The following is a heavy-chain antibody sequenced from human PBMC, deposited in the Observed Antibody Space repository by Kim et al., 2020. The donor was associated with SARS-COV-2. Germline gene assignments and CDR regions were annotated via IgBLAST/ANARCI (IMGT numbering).Heavy chain of an antibody. CDR3: ARASNYDFWSGYESHDAFDI. CDR1: GFTFSSYS. CDR2: ISSSSSYI. Sequence: GGSLRLSCAASGFTFSSYSMNWVRQAPGKGLEWVSSISSSSSYIYYADSVKGRFTISRDNAKNSLYLQMNSLRAEDTAVYYCARASNYDFWSGYESHDAFDIWGQGTMVTVSS. J-gene: IGHJ3*02. V-gene: IGHV3-21*01. D-gene: IGHD3-3*01.